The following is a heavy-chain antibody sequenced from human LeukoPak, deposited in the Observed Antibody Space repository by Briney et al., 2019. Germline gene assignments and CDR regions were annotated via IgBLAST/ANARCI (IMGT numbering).Heavy chain of an antibody. CDR3: ARGGRDDYSRHNWFDP. V-gene: IGHV1-8*01. CDR1: GYTFTSYA. J-gene: IGHJ5*02. D-gene: IGHD5-24*01. Sequence: SLRLSCTASGYTFTSYAMNWVRQAPGKGLEWMSWITRNGGNTSYAHSLKGRFTMTRNTSISTAYMELRSLRSEDTAVYYCARGGRDDYSRHNWFDPWGQGTLVTVSS. CDR2: ITRNGGNT.